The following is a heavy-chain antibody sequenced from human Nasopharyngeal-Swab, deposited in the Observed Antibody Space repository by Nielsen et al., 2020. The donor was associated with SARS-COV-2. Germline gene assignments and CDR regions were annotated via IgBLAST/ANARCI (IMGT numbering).Heavy chain of an antibody. V-gene: IGHV3-15*01. J-gene: IGHJ4*02. CDR3: TTDLHDYGDLDY. Sequence: GESLKISCAASGFIFSSYWMSWVRQAPGKGLGWVGRSKRKTDGGTTDYAAPVKGRFTISRDDSKNTLYLQMNSLKTEDTAVYYCTTDLHDYGDLDYWGQGTLVTVSS. CDR2: SKRKTDGGTT. D-gene: IGHD4-17*01. CDR1: GFIFSSYW.